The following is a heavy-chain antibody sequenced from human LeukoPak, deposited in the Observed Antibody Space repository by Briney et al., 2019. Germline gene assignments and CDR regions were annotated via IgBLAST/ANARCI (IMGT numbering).Heavy chain of an antibody. CDR1: GYTFTSYY. CDR2: INPSGGST. V-gene: IGHV1-46*01. D-gene: IGHD4-11*01. J-gene: IGHJ4*02. CDR3: ARDSGPQSLDY. Sequence: ASVKVSCKASGYTFTSYYMHWVRQAPGQGLEWMGIINPSGGSTSYAQKFQGRVTMTGDMSTGTVYMELSSLRSEDTAVYYCARDSGPQSLDYWGQGTLVTVSS.